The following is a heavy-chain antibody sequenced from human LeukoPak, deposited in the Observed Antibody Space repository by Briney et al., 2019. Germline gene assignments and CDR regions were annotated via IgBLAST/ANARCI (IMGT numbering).Heavy chain of an antibody. CDR1: GYTFTSYY. D-gene: IGHD3-22*01. V-gene: IGHV1-18*04. CDR3: ARVRDYYASSDYSDY. CDR2: ISGYNAKT. Sequence: GASVKVSCKTSGYTFTSYYVSWVRQAPGQRLEWMGWISGYNAKTKYVQKLQGRITMTIDTSTTTAYMELRSLTSDDTAVYYCARVRDYYASSDYSDYWGQGTLVTVSS. J-gene: IGHJ4*02.